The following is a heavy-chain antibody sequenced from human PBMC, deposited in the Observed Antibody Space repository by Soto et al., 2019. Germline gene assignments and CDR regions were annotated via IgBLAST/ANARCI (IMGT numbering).Heavy chain of an antibody. CDR1: GFTFSSYA. CDR2: ISSNGGST. CDR3: ARHGSGSYYFDY. J-gene: IGHJ4*02. V-gene: IGHV3-64*01. Sequence: EVQLVESGGGLVQPGGSLRLSCAASGFTFSSYAMHWVRQAPGKGLEYVSAISSNGGSTYYGNSVKGRFTISRDNSKNTVYLQMGSLRAEDMAVYYCARHGSGSYYFDYWGQGTLVTVSS. D-gene: IGHD3-10*01.